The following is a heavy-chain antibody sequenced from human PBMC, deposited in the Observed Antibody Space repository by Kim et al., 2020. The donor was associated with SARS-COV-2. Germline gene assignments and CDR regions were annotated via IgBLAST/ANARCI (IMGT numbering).Heavy chain of an antibody. CDR2: ISTGGTK. D-gene: IGHD1-26*01. J-gene: IGHJ3*02. V-gene: IGHV3-23*01. CDR3: AKDGRWPKDAFVI. CDR1: GFTFINYA. Sequence: GGSLRLSCAASGFTFINYALSWVRRAPGKGLEWVSAISTGGTKTYADSVKGRFTTSRANSKNTVLLQMNSLGGEATAVVYCAKDGRWPKDAFVIWGQGT.